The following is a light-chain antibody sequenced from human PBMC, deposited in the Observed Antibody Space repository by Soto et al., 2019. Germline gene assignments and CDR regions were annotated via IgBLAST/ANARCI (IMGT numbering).Light chain of an antibody. CDR2: AAS. J-gene: IGKJ5*01. V-gene: IGKV1-39*01. CDR3: QQSYTTASIT. Sequence: DIQMTQSPSSLSASVGDRVTITCRASQSISRNLNWYQHKPGKAPKLLIYAASSLQNGVPSRFSGGGSGTEFTLSISSLQPEDFGTYYCQQSYTTASITFGQRTRLEIK. CDR1: QSISRN.